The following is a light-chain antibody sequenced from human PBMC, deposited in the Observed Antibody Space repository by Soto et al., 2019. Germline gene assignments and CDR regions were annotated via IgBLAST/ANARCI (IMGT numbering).Light chain of an antibody. J-gene: IGKJ3*01. Sequence: DIQMTQSPSTLATSVGNRVTITCRASQNINRWLAWYQQKPGKAPKVLIYYASSLESGVPSRFSGSGSGTEFTLTITSLQPDDFATYYCQQYDGNFGPGTKVDFK. V-gene: IGKV1-5*01. CDR1: QNINRW. CDR3: QQYDGN. CDR2: YAS.